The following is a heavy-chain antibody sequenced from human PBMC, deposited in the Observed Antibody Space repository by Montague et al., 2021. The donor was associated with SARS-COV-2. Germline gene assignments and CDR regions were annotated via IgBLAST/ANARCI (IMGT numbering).Heavy chain of an antibody. Sequence: SETLSLTCAVYGGSFSGYYWTWIRQPPGKGLKWIAEINHSGTTNYNSNPSLRSRVTISVDTSKSQFSLKLSSVTAADTGVYYCARWDPQTLTLIGLRGKSASDYWGQGTLVTVSS. J-gene: IGHJ4*02. CDR1: GGSFSGYY. CDR3: ARWDPQTLTLIGLRGKSASDY. D-gene: IGHD4-23*01. CDR2: INHSGTT. V-gene: IGHV4-34*01.